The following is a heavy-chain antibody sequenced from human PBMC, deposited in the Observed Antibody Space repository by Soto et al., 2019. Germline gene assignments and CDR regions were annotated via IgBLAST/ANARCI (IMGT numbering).Heavy chain of an antibody. CDR2: IYPGDSDT. D-gene: IGHD3-10*01. CDR1: GYSFTSYW. Sequence: ESLKISFKGSGYSFTSYWIGWVRQIPGKGLDWMGIIYPGDSDTRYSPSFQGQVTISADKSISTAYLQWSSLKASDTAMYYCARSGTVYYYGSGSYYKGYGYYYGMDVWGQGTTVTVSS. V-gene: IGHV5-51*01. CDR3: ARSGTVYYYGSGSYYKGYGYYYGMDV. J-gene: IGHJ6*02.